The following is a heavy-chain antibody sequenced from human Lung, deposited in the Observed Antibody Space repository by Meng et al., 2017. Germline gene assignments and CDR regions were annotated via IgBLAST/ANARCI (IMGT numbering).Heavy chain of an antibody. J-gene: IGHJ4*02. CDR2: INHSGST. Sequence: QGQLQQGGPGPLKPSETLSLTCVVSGGSFSDYYWSWIRQPPGKGLEWIGEINHSGSTNYNPSLESRATISVDTSQNNLSLKLSSVTAADSAVYYCARGPTTMAHDFDYWGQGTLVTVSS. CDR3: ARGPTTMAHDFDY. D-gene: IGHD4-11*01. CDR1: GGSFSDYY. V-gene: IGHV4-34*01.